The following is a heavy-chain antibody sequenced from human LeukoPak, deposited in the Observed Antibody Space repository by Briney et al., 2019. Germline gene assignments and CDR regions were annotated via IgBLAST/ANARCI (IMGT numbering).Heavy chain of an antibody. J-gene: IGHJ6*02. V-gene: IGHV3-30*18. CDR3: AKGWGGSGSYYMSYYYYGMDV. CDR2: ISYDGSNN. D-gene: IGHD3-10*01. Sequence: GRSLRLSCAASGFTFSSYGMHWVRQAPGKGLEWVAVISYDGSNNYYADSVKGRFTISRDNSKNTLYLQMNSLRAEDTAVYYCAKGWGGSGSYYMSYYYYGMDVWGQGTTVTVSS. CDR1: GFTFSSYG.